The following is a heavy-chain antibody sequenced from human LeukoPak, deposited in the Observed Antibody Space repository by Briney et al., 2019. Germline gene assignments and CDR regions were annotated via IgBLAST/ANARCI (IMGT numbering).Heavy chain of an antibody. J-gene: IGHJ5*02. Sequence: PSETLSLTCTVSGGSISSSSYYWGWIRQPPGKGLEWIGSIYYSGSTYYNPSLKSRATISVDTSKNQFSLKLSSVTAADTAGYYCARKGAVAGTRWFDPWGQGTLVTVSS. V-gene: IGHV4-39*01. D-gene: IGHD6-19*01. CDR1: GGSISSSSYY. CDR2: IYYSGST. CDR3: ARKGAVAGTRWFDP.